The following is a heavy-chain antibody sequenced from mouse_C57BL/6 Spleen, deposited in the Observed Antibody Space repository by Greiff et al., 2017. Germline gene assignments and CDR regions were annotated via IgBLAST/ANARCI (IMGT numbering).Heavy chain of an antibody. V-gene: IGHV1-64*01. D-gene: IGHD2-3*01. CDR1: GYTFTSYW. Sequence: QVQLQQPGAELVKPGASVKLSCKASGYTFTSYWMHWVKQRPGQGLEWIGRIYPDNGSTNYNEKFKSKATLTVDKSSSTAYMQLSSLTSEDSAVYDCARLADGYYGYWGQGTTLTVSS. CDR3: ARLADGYYGY. J-gene: IGHJ2*01. CDR2: IYPDNGST.